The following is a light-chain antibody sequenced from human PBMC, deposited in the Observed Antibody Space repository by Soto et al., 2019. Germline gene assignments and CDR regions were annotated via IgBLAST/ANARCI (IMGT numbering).Light chain of an antibody. V-gene: IGKV3-20*01. CDR3: QQYGSSPRVT. J-gene: IGKJ4*01. CDR2: GAS. Sequence: EIVLTQSPGTLSLSPGERATLSCRASQSVSSSYLAWYQQKPGQAPRLLIYGASSRATGIPDRFSGSGSGTDFPLTISRLEHEDFAVYYCQQYGSSPRVTFGGGTKVEIK. CDR1: QSVSSSY.